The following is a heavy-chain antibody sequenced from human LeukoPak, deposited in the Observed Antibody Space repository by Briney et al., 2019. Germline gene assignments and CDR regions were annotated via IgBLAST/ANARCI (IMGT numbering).Heavy chain of an antibody. CDR3: ARGNILTGYCFDF. V-gene: IGHV4-34*01. CDR2: IHYAGAT. D-gene: IGHD3-9*01. J-gene: IGHJ4*02. CDR1: GGSITGYY. Sequence: PSETLSLTCAVYGGSITGYYWSWIRQTPGRGLEWVGEIHYAGATSYNPSLKSRATISTDTSKNQFSLRLSSVTAADTAVYYCARGNILTGYCFDFWGQGALVTVSS.